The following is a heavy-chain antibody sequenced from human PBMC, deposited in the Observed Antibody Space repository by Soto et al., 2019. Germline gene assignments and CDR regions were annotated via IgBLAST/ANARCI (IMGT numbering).Heavy chain of an antibody. D-gene: IGHD2-2*01. V-gene: IGHV3-49*03. CDR1: GFTFGDYA. CDR2: IRSKAYGGTT. J-gene: IGHJ3*02. Sequence: GGSLRLSCTASGFTFGDYAMSWFRQAPGKGLEWVGFIRSKAYGGTTEYAASVKGRFTISRDDSKSIAYLQMNSLKTEDTAVYYCTSVYCSSTSGYDAFDIWGQGTMVTVSS. CDR3: TSVYCSSTSGYDAFDI.